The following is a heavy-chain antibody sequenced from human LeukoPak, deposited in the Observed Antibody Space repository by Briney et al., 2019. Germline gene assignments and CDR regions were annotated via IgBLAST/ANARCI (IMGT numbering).Heavy chain of an antibody. CDR3: ARSPTDYDSSGYSFS. J-gene: IGHJ4*02. D-gene: IGHD3-22*01. CDR2: IYYSGST. CDR1: GGSISSYY. Sequence: PSETLSLTCTVSGGSISSYYWSWIRQPPGKGLEWIGYIYYSGSTNYNPSLRSRVTISVDTSKNQFSLKLSSVTAADTAVYYCARSPTDYDSSGYSFSWGQGTLVTVSS. V-gene: IGHV4-59*08.